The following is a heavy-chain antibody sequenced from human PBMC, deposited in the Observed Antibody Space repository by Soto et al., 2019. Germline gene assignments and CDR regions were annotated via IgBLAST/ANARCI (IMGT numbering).Heavy chain of an antibody. Sequence: GGSLRLSCAASGFTFSSYTMNWVRQAPGKGLEWVSYISGGTNTIYYADSVKGRFTISRDNAKNSLYLQMNSLRAEDTAVYYCARDYYGDYVFDFWGQGTLVTVSS. D-gene: IGHD4-17*01. CDR3: ARDYYGDYVFDF. CDR2: ISGGTNTI. V-gene: IGHV3-48*01. J-gene: IGHJ4*02. CDR1: GFTFSSYT.